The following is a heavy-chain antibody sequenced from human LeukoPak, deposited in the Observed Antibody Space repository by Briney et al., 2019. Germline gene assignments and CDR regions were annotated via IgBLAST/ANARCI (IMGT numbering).Heavy chain of an antibody. CDR2: INPNSGGT. Sequence: ASVKVSCKASGYTFTGYYMHWVRPAPGQGLEWMGWINPNSGGTNYAQKFQGRVTMTRDTSISTAYMELSRLRSDDTAVYYCAIYCSSTSCSSPYLGYWGQGTLVTVSS. CDR3: AIYCSSTSCSSPYLGY. D-gene: IGHD2-2*01. CDR1: GYTFTGYY. J-gene: IGHJ4*02. V-gene: IGHV1-2*02.